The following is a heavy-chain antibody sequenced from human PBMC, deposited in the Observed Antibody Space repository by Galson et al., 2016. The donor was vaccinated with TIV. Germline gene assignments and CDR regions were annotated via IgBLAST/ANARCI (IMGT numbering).Heavy chain of an antibody. Sequence: SVKVSCKASGGSFSSYSFNWVRQAPGQGLEWMGRFAPMLRLTNYAERFQGRVTITADKSTNTVYMELSSLRSEDTAVYYCARARGYSGHEGNYWGQGTLVTVSS. CDR2: FAPMLRLT. V-gene: IGHV1-69*02. CDR3: ARARGYSGHEGNY. J-gene: IGHJ4*02. CDR1: GGSFSSYS. D-gene: IGHD5-12*01.